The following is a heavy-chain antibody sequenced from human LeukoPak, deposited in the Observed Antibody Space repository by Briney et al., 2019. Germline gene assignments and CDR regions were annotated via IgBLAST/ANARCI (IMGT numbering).Heavy chain of an antibody. D-gene: IGHD2-21*02. V-gene: IGHV4-4*07. CDR1: GGCISSDY. Sequence: PSETLSLTCTVSGGCISSDYWSWIRQPAGKGLEWIGRIYISGSTNYNPSLKSKVTMSLDTSNNQFSLQLSSVTAADTAVYYCARDSGVTAINDWGQGTLVTVSS. CDR3: ARDSGVTAIND. J-gene: IGHJ4*02. CDR2: IYISGST.